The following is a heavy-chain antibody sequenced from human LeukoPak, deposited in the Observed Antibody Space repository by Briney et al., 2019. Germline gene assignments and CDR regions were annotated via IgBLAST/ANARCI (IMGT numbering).Heavy chain of an antibody. CDR3: ARDRSLGYCSGGSCYHAFDI. J-gene: IGHJ3*02. CDR2: INPNSGGT. V-gene: IGHV1-2*02. CDR1: GYTFTSYD. D-gene: IGHD2-15*01. Sequence: ASVKVSCKASGYTFTSYDINWVRQATGQGLEWMGWINPNSGGTNYAQKFQGRVTMTRDTSISTAYMELSRLRSDDTAVYYCARDRSLGYCSGGSCYHAFDIWGQGTMVTVSS.